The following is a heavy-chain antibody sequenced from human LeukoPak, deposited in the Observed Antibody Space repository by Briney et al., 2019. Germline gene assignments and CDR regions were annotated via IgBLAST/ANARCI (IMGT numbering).Heavy chain of an antibody. CDR1: GGTFSSYA. J-gene: IGHJ4*02. CDR2: IIPIFGTA. Sequence: GAPVKVTCKASGGTFSSYAISWVRQAPGQGLEWMGGIIPIFGTANYAQKFQGRVTITTDESTSTAYMELSSLRSEDTAVYYCACTATKHSSGWYVAHDYWGQGTLVTVSS. CDR3: ACTATKHSSGWYVAHDY. V-gene: IGHV1-69*05. D-gene: IGHD6-19*01.